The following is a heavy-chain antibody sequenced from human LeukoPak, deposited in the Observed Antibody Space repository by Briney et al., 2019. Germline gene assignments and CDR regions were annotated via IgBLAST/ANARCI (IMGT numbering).Heavy chain of an antibody. Sequence: TSETLSLTCTVSGGSISSYYWSWIRQPPGKGLEWIGYIYYSGSTSYNPSLKSRVTISVDTSKNQFSLKLSSVTAADTAVYYCASSGDSSGYYLYYFDYWGQGTLVTVSS. D-gene: IGHD3-22*01. V-gene: IGHV4-59*01. CDR3: ASSGDSSGYYLYYFDY. CDR1: GGSISSYY. J-gene: IGHJ4*02. CDR2: IYYSGST.